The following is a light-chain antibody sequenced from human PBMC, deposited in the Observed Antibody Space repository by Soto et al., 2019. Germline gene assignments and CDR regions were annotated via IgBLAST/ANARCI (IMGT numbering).Light chain of an antibody. CDR3: QQSYSTLT. V-gene: IGKV1-39*01. CDR2: AAS. CDR1: QDISNF. Sequence: DIQMTQSPSFLSASVGDRVTITCRASQDISNFLAWFQQKPGKAPKLLIYAASSLPSGVPSRFSGSGSGTDFTLTISSLQPEDFATYYCQQSYSTLTFGGGTKVDIK. J-gene: IGKJ4*01.